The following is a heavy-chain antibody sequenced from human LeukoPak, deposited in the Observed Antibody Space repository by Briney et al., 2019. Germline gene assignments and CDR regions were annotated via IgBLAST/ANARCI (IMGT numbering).Heavy chain of an antibody. D-gene: IGHD1-26*01. J-gene: IGHJ4*02. Sequence: SETLSLTCAVYGGSFSGYYWSWIRQPPGKGLEWIGYIYYSGSTNYNPSLKSRVTISVDTSNNQFSLKLFSVTAADTAVYYCARASGSYWRNFDYWGQGTLVTVSS. CDR2: IYYSGST. CDR1: GGSFSGYY. CDR3: ARASGSYWRNFDY. V-gene: IGHV4-59*01.